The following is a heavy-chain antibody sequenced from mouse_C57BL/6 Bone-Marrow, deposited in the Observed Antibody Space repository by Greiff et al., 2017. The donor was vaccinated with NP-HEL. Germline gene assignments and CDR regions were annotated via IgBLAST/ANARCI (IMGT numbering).Heavy chain of an antibody. Sequence: VQLQQSGPELVKPGASVKISCKASGYSFTDYNMNWVKQSTGKSLEWIGVINPNYGTTNYNQKFKGKATLTVDQSSSTAYMQLNSLTSEDSACYYCASQVPSGSSPSYLYFDVWGTGTTVTVSS. V-gene: IGHV1-39*01. CDR2: INPNYGTT. CDR1: GYSFTDYN. D-gene: IGHD1-1*01. J-gene: IGHJ1*03. CDR3: ASQVPSGSSPSYLYFDV.